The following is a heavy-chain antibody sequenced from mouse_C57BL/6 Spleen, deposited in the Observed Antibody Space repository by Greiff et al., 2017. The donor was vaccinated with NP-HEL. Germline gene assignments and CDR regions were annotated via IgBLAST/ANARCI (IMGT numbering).Heavy chain of an antibody. CDR1: GYTFTDYY. J-gene: IGHJ4*01. CDR2: IYPGSGNT. V-gene: IGHV1-76*01. CDR3: ARWYSNYYYAMDY. Sequence: QVQLQQSGAELVRPGASVKLSCKASGYTFTDYYINWVKQRPGQGLEWIARIYPGSGNTYYNEKFKGKATLTAEKSSSTAYMQLSSLTSEDSAVYFCARWYSNYYYAMDYWGQGTSVTVSS. D-gene: IGHD2-5*01.